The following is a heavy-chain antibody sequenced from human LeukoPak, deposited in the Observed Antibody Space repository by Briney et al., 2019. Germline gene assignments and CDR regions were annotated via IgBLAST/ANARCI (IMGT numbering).Heavy chain of an antibody. CDR2: ISSSGSTI. Sequence: GGSLRLSCAASGFTFSDYYMTWIRQAPGKGLEWVSYISSSGSTIYYADSVKGRFTISRDNAKNSLYLQMNSLRAEDTAVYYCATYSSLNRREFQFWGQGTLLTVSS. V-gene: IGHV3-11*04. D-gene: IGHD3-22*01. CDR3: ATYSSLNRREFQF. J-gene: IGHJ1*01. CDR1: GFTFSDYY.